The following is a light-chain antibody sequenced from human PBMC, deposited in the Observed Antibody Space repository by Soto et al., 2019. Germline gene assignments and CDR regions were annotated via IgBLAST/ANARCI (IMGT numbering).Light chain of an antibody. J-gene: IGKJ5*01. V-gene: IGKV3-15*01. CDR3: QQYNNWPPIN. CDR2: GAF. CDR1: QSVSSN. Sequence: EIVMTHSPATLSVSPLERATLSCRASQSVSSNLAWYQHKPGQAPRLLIYGAFTRATGIPARFSGSGSGTEFTLTISSLQSEDFAVYYCQQYNNWPPINFGQGTRLEIK.